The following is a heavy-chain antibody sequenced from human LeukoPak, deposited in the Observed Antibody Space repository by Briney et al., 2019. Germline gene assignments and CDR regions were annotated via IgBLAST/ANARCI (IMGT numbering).Heavy chain of an antibody. Sequence: QPGGSLRLSCAASGFTFSSHEMNWVRQAPGKGLEWISYISSRDTAIYYADSVKGRFTISRDNAKNSLYLQMNSLRAEDTAVYYCARDAVTTPFDYWGQGTLVTVSS. CDR3: ARDAVTTPFDY. J-gene: IGHJ4*02. V-gene: IGHV3-48*03. CDR2: ISSRDTAI. CDR1: GFTFSSHE. D-gene: IGHD4-17*01.